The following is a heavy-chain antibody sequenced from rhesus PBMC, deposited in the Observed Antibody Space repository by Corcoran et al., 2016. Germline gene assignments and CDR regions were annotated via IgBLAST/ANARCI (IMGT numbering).Heavy chain of an antibody. Sequence: QVQLVQSGAEVKKPGASVKLSCKASGYTFSIYAISWVRQAPGQGLEWMCVIIPLVGLTHYSAHFQGRGTITADTSTSTAYMELSSLRSEDTAVYYCARERIAAAGTLDYWGQGVLVTVSS. CDR2: IIPLVGLT. D-gene: IGHD6-31*01. CDR3: ARERIAAAGTLDY. CDR1: GYTFSIYA. J-gene: IGHJ4*01. V-gene: IGHV1-151*01.